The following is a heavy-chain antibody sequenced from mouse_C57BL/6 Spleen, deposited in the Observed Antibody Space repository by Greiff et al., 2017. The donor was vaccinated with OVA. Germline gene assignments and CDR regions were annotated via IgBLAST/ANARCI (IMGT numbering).Heavy chain of an antibody. CDR3: ARWNYGSSDY. Sequence: QVQLQQPGAELVMPGASVKLSCKASGYTFTSYWMHWVKQRPGQGLEWIGEIDPSDSYTNYNQKFKGKSTLTVDKSSSTAYMQLSSLTSEDSAVYYCARWNYGSSDYWGQGTTLTVSS. CDR1: GYTFTSYW. V-gene: IGHV1-69*01. CDR2: IDPSDSYT. D-gene: IGHD1-1*01. J-gene: IGHJ2*01.